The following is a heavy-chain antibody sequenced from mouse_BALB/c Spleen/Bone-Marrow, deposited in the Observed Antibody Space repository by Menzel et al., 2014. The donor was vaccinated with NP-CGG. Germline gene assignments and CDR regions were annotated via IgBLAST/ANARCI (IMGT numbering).Heavy chain of an antibody. J-gene: IGHJ2*01. CDR1: GFSLTSSG. CDR2: IWRSGYT. Sequence: QAQLQQSGPGLVQPSQSLSISCTVSGFSLTSSGVHWVRQSPGKGLEWLGVIWRSGYTDYNASFIYRLSISKGNSKSQVFIKMSILQANDTAIYYCATPGTYYFDYWSEGTTLTISS. D-gene: IGHD3-3*01. V-gene: IGHV2-2*02. CDR3: ATPGTYYFDY.